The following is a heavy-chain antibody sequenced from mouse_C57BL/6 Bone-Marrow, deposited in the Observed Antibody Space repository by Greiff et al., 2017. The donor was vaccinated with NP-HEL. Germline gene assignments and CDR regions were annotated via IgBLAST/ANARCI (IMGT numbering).Heavy chain of an antibody. Sequence: GGGLVQPKGSLKLSCAASGFSFNTYAMNWVRQAPGKGLEWVARIRSKSNNYATYYADSVKDRFTISRDDSESMLYLQMNNLKTEDTAMYYCVRGNYYAMDYWGQGTSVTVSS. CDR1: GFSFNTYA. CDR3: VRGNYYAMDY. J-gene: IGHJ4*01. V-gene: IGHV10-1*01. D-gene: IGHD2-1*01. CDR2: IRSKSNNYAT.